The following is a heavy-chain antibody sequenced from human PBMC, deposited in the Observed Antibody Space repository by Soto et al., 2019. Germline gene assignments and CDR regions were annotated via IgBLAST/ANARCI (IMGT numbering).Heavy chain of an antibody. CDR2: IIPIFGTA. J-gene: IGHJ4*02. Sequence: QVQLVQSGAEVKKPGSSVKVSCKASGGTFSSYAISWVRQAPGQGLEWMGGIIPIFGTANYAQKFQGRVTITADEPPSTAYMELSSMRSEDTAVYYCASSTHDSSYPNQLSDYWGQGTLVTVSS. D-gene: IGHD4-4*01. CDR3: ASSTHDSSYPNQLSDY. V-gene: IGHV1-69*12. CDR1: GGTFSSYA.